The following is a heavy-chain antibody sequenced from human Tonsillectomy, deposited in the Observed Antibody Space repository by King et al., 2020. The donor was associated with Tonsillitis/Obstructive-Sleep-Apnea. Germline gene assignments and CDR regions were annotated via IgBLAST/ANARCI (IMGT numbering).Heavy chain of an antibody. J-gene: IGHJ3*02. CDR3: VRDMVLEAGGDAFDI. CDR2: IYYSGST. Sequence: VQLQESGPGLVKPSETLSLTCTVSGGSISSYYWSWIRQPPGKGLEWIGYIYYSGSTNYNPSLKSRVTISVDTSKNQFSLKLSSVTAADTAVYYCVRDMVLEAGGDAFDIWGQGTVVTVSS. D-gene: IGHD2-8*01. V-gene: IGHV4-59*01. CDR1: GGSISSYY.